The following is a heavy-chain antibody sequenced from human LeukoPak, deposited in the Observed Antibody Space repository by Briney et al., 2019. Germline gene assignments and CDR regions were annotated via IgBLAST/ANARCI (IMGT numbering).Heavy chain of an antibody. J-gene: IGHJ4*02. CDR3: ARSKMLSNLDY. D-gene: IGHD2-8*01. CDR2: MWYDGSNK. CDR1: GFTFSSYG. Sequence: GGSLRLSCAASGFTFSSYGMHWVRQAPGKGLEWVAVMWYDGSNKYYADSVKGRFTISRDNSKNTLYLQMNSLRAEDTAVYYCARSKMLSNLDYWGQGTLVTVSS. V-gene: IGHV3-33*01.